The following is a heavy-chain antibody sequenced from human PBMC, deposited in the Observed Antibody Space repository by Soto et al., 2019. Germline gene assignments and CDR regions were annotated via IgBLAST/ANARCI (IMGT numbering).Heavy chain of an antibody. D-gene: IGHD5-12*01. J-gene: IGHJ6*02. CDR1: GFTFSTYG. CDR2: VSGGGGTT. Sequence: EVQLLESGGGLVQPGGSLRLSCTASGFTFSTYGMSWVRQAPGKGLDWVSAVSGGGGTTYYADSVKGRFTISRDNSKNTLYLQMKNLRADDTAVYYSAKDRSGPTSGYYRRYYGLAVWGPGTTVTVSS. CDR3: AKDRSGPTSGYYRRYYGLAV. V-gene: IGHV3-23*01.